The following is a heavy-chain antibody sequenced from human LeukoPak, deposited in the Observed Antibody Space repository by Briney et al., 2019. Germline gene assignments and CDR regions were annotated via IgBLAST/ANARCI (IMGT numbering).Heavy chain of an antibody. CDR1: GYTFTSYD. J-gene: IGHJ5*02. D-gene: IGHD5-18*01. CDR2: MNPNSGNT. V-gene: IGHV1-8*01. Sequence: ASVKVSCKASGYTFTSYDINWVRQATGHGLEWMGWMNPNSGNTGYAQKFQGRVTMTRNTSISTAYMELSSLRSEDTAVYYCARTPPSSRGYSYGGFDPWGQGTLVTVSS. CDR3: ARTPPSSRGYSYGGFDP.